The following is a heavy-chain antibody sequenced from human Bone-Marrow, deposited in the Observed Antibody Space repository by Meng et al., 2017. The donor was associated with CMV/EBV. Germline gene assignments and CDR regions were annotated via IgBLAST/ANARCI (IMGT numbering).Heavy chain of an antibody. CDR1: GYTFTSYA. CDR3: ARDLVAGPHY. V-gene: IGHV7-4-1*01. D-gene: IGHD6-19*01. CDR2: INTNTGNP. Sequence: KVACKASGYTFTSYAMNWVRQAPGQGLEWMGWINTNTGNPTYAQGFTGRFVFSLDTSVSTAYLQICSLKAEDTAVYYCARDLVAGPHYWGQGTLVTVSS. J-gene: IGHJ4*02.